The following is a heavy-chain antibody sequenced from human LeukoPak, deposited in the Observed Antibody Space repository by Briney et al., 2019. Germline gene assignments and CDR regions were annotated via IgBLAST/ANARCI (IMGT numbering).Heavy chain of an antibody. CDR1: GFTFGDYA. D-gene: IGHD3-22*01. Sequence: GGSLRLSCTASGFTFGDYAMSWFRQAPGKGLEWVGFIRSKVYGGTIEYAASVKGRFTISRDDSKSVAYLQMNSLKTEDTAVYYCTRDLQFDSSGYYLGGYWGQGTLVTVSS. CDR3: TRDLQFDSSGYYLGGY. J-gene: IGHJ4*02. V-gene: IGHV3-49*03. CDR2: IRSKVYGGTI.